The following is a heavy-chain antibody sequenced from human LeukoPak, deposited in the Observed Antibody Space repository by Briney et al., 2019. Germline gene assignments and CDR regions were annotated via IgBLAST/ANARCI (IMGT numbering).Heavy chain of an antibody. CDR2: IIPIFGTA. Sequence: GASVKVSCKASGGTFSSYAISWVRQAPGQGLEWMGGIIPIFGTANYAQKFQGRVTITTDESTSTAYMELSSLRSEDTAVYYCARVAGIAARGEAYYFDYWGQGTLVTVS. D-gene: IGHD6-6*01. J-gene: IGHJ4*02. CDR3: ARVAGIAARGEAYYFDY. CDR1: GGTFSSYA. V-gene: IGHV1-69*05.